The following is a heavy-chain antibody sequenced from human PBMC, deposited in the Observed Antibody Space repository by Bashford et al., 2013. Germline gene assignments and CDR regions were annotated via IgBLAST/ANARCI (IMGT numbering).Heavy chain of an antibody. D-gene: IGHD6-19*01. J-gene: IGHJ4*02. V-gene: IGHV3-30*03. CDR2: ILYDGSNK. CDR3: ARDLTRYSSGYYDSHDY. Sequence: GSLRLSCAASGFTFSSYAMSWVRQAPGKGLEWLAVILYDGSNKYYTDSVKGRFTISRDNSKNTLYLQMNSLRAEDTAVYYCARDLTRYSSGYYDSHDYWGQGTLVTVSS. CDR1: GFTFSSYA.